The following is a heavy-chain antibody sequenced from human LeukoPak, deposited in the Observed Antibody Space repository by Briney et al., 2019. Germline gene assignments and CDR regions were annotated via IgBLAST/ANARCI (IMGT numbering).Heavy chain of an antibody. V-gene: IGHV4-4*07. Sequence: PSETLSLTCTVSGGSISSYYWSWIRQPAGKGLEWIGRIYISGSTNYNPSLKSRVTMSVDTSKSQFSLKLSSVTAADTAVYYCARDLTTVVTPGLLRAFDIWGQGTMVTVSS. CDR2: IYISGST. D-gene: IGHD4-23*01. CDR1: GGSISSYY. CDR3: ARDLTTVVTPGLLRAFDI. J-gene: IGHJ3*02.